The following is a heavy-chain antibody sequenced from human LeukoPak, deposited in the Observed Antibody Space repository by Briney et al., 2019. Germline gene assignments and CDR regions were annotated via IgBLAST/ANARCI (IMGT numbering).Heavy chain of an antibody. CDR1: GGSISSGGYS. V-gene: IGHV4-30-2*01. J-gene: IGHJ4*02. D-gene: IGHD3-16*02. CDR3: ARGGDYVWGSYPPDGYYFDY. CDR2: IYHSGST. Sequence: KSSETLSLTCAVSGGSISSGGYSWSWIRQPPGKGLVWFGYIYHSGSTYYNPSLKSRVTISVDRSKNQFSLKLSSVTAADTAVYYCARGGDYVWGSYPPDGYYFDYWGQGTLVTVSS.